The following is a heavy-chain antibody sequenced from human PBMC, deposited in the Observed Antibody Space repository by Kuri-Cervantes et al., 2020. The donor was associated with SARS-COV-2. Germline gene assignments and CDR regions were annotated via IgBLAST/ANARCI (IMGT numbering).Heavy chain of an antibody. Sequence: GSLRLSCTVSGGSIISSTFYWGWIRQPPVKGLERIGSIDYSGSTYYNPSLKSRVTISVDTSKNQFSLKLSSVTAADTAVYYCARRKYAGYMDVWGKGATVTVSS. J-gene: IGHJ6*03. CDR2: IDYSGST. CDR3: ARRKYAGYMDV. V-gene: IGHV4-39*01. CDR1: GGSIISSTFY. D-gene: IGHD2-2*01.